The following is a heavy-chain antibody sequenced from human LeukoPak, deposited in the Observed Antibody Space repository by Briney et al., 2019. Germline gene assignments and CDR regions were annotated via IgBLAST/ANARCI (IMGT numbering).Heavy chain of an antibody. D-gene: IGHD3-16*01. J-gene: IGHJ3*02. Sequence: GRSLRLSCAASGFTFSDYGMHWVRQAPGKGLEWVAAIWYDGSNIYYADSVKGRFTVSRDNSKNTLDLQMSSLRDEDTAVYYCARERYDSDDALDIWGQGTLVTVSA. V-gene: IGHV3-33*01. CDR1: GFTFSDYG. CDR2: IWYDGSNI. CDR3: ARERYDSDDALDI.